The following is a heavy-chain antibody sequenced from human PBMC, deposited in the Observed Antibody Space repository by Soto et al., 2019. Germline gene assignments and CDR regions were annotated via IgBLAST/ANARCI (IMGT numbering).Heavy chain of an antibody. CDR1: GGSIRGYY. Sequence: LVPMSLTRAVEGGSIRGYYWCWISKTPGKGLEWIGEINHSGSTNYNPSLKSRVTISVDTSKNQFSLKLSSVTAADTAVYYCARLVYYYGSGSYLNCCAPRGQGTPVPVSA. J-gene: IGHJ5*02. CDR2: INHSGST. D-gene: IGHD3-10*01. CDR3: ARLVYYYGSGSYLNCCAP. V-gene: IGHV4-34*01.